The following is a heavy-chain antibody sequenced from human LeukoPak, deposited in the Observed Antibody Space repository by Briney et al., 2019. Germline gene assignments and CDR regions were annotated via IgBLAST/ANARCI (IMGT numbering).Heavy chain of an antibody. Sequence: ASVKVSCTTSGYTFTNYGISWVRQAPGLGLEWIGCISAYSGNTNYAQKVQGRVTMTTDTSTNTAYIELRSLRFADTAVYYCARDQSVRLLQTSSTYFKHVFAIWGQGSMVTVSS. CDR3: ARDQSVRLLQTSSTYFKHVFAI. CDR1: GYTFTNYG. D-gene: IGHD6-13*01. CDR2: ISAYSGNT. V-gene: IGHV1-18*01. J-gene: IGHJ3*02.